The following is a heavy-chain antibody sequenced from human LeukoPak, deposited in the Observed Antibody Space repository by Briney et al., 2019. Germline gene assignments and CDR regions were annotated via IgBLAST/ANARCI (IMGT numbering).Heavy chain of an antibody. Sequence: SLRLSCAASGFTFSSYSMNWVRQAPGKGLEWVSYISNSRCTIYYADSVKGRFTISRDNAKNSLYLQMNSLRAEDTAVYYCATGYSSSWYTFDIWGQGTMVSVSS. D-gene: IGHD6-13*01. CDR3: ATGYSSSWYTFDI. CDR1: GFTFSSYS. J-gene: IGHJ3*02. V-gene: IGHV3-48*01. CDR2: ISNSRCTI.